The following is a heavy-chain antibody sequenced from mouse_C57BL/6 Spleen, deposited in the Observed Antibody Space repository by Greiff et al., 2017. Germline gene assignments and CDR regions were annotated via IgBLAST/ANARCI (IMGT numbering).Heavy chain of an antibody. D-gene: IGHD1-3*01. J-gene: IGHJ3*01. CDR1: GFTFTDYY. V-gene: IGHV7-3*01. Sequence: EVKLVESGGGLVQPGGSLSLSCAASGFTFTDYYMSWVRQPPGKALEWLGFIRNKANGHTTASSASVKGRFTISRDNSQSNLYLQMNALRAEDSATYYCARTILNEGGFAYWGQGTLVTVSA. CDR2: IRNKANGHTT. CDR3: ARTILNEGGFAY.